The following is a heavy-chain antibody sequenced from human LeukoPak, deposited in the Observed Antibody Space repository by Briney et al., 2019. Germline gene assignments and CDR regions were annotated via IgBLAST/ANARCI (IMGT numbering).Heavy chain of an antibody. CDR1: GYTFTSYG. CDR2: VSAYNGNT. V-gene: IGHV1-18*01. CDR3: ASTAGVVVITSYYFDY. D-gene: IGHD3-22*01. Sequence: GASVKVSCKASGYTFTSYGISWVRQAPGQGLEWMGWVSAYNGNTNYAQKFQGRVTITADESTSTAYMELSSLRSEDTAVYYCASTAGVVVITSYYFDYWGQGTLVTVSS. J-gene: IGHJ4*02.